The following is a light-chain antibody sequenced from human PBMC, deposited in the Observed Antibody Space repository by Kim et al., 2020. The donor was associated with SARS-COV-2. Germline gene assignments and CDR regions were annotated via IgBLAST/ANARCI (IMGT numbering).Light chain of an antibody. J-gene: IGKJ1*01. CDR1: QGISGY. CDR2: AAS. Sequence: DIQMTQSPSSLSASVGDRVTITCRASQGISGYLAWYQQKPGKVPKLLIYAASTLQSGVPSRFSGSGSGTDFTLTISSLQPEDVATYYCQKYNSAPWTFGQGTKVDIK. V-gene: IGKV1-27*01. CDR3: QKYNSAPWT.